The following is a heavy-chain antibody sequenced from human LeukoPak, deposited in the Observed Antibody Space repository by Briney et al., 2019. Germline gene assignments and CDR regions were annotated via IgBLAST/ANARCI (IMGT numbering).Heavy chain of an antibody. V-gene: IGHV1-18*01. CDR2: ISAYNGNT. CDR1: GYTFTSYG. Sequence: ASVKVSCKASGYTFTSYGISWVRQAPGQGLEWMGWISAYNGNTNYAQKLQGRVTMTTDTSTSTAYMELRSLRSDDTAVYYCARAAYYCSSTSCYTGPFDYWGQGTLVTVSS. CDR3: ARAAYYCSSTSCYTGPFDY. J-gene: IGHJ4*02. D-gene: IGHD2-2*02.